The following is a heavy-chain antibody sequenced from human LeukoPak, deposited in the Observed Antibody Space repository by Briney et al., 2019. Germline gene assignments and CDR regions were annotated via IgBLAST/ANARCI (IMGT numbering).Heavy chain of an antibody. CDR2: IYYSGGT. V-gene: IGHV4-59*01. CDR3: ARSGYSEDY. Sequence: SETLSLTCTVSGGSISSYYWSWIRQPPGKGLEWIGYIYYSGGTNYNPSLKSRVTISVDTSKNQFSLKLSSVTAADTAVYYCARSGYSEDYWGQGTLVTVSS. D-gene: IGHD5-18*01. J-gene: IGHJ4*02. CDR1: GGSISSYY.